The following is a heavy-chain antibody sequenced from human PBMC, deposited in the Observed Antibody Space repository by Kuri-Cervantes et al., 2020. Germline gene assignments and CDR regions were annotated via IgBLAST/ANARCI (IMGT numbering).Heavy chain of an antibody. V-gene: IGHV3-7*01. J-gene: IGHJ6*02. Sequence: GGSLRLSCAASGFTFSSHWMSWVRQAPGKGLEWVARIKEDGSDIWYVDSVKGRFTISRDNVKNSLYLQVSSLRVEDTAVYYCARERGGRSSGFYYYYGMDVWGQGTTVTVSS. CDR2: IKEDGSDI. CDR1: GFTFSSHW. CDR3: ARERGGRSSGFYYYYGMDV. D-gene: IGHD3-22*01.